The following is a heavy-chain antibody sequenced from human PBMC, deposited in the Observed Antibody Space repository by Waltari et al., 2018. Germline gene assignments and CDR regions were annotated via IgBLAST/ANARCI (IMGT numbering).Heavy chain of an antibody. CDR3: ARGEVNICWSSPYYGMDV. Sequence: QVQLVQSGAEVKKPGASVKVSCKASGYTFTSYDINWVRQATGQGLEWMGWSIPSSGNTCYAQKFQGRVTMTRNTSISTADMDLSILRSEDTAVYYCARGEVNICWSSPYYGMDVWGQGTTVTVSS. V-gene: IGHV1-8*01. CDR1: GYTFTSYD. J-gene: IGHJ6*02. CDR2: SIPSSGNT. D-gene: IGHD3-3*01.